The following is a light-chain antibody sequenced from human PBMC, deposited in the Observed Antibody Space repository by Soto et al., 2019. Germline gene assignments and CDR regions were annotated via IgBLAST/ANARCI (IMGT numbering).Light chain of an antibody. Sequence: QLVLTQSPSASASLGASVKLTCTLNSGHSSYAIAWHQQQPEKGPRYLMKLSSDGSHSKGDGIPDRFSGSSSGAERYLPISSLQSEDEADYYCQTWDTGARVVFGGGTKLTVL. V-gene: IGLV4-69*01. CDR1: SGHSSYA. CDR2: LSSDGSH. CDR3: QTWDTGARVV. J-gene: IGLJ2*01.